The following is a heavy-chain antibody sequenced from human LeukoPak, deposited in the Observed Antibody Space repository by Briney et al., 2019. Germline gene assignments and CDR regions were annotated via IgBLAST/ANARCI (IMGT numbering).Heavy chain of an antibody. D-gene: IGHD3-3*01. J-gene: IGHJ5*02. Sequence: GGSLRLSCAASGFTFSSYGMHWVRQAPGKGLEWVAFIRYDGSNKYYADSVKGRFTISRDNSKNTLYLQMNSLRAEDTAVYYCAKGPSQYEFWVLVTLGTPFDPWGQGTLVTVSS. CDR3: AKGPSQYEFWVLVTLGTPFDP. CDR2: IRYDGSNK. V-gene: IGHV3-30*02. CDR1: GFTFSSYG.